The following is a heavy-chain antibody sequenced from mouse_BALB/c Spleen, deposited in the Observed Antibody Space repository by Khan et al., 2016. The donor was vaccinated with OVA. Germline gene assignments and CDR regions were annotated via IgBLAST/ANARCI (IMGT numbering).Heavy chain of an antibody. D-gene: IGHD1-1*01. CDR1: GYTFTSYD. CDR3: GREGVRGVAVDD. Sequence: QVQLQQSGPELVKPGALVKISCKASGYTFTSYDVNWVKQRPGQGLEWIGWIYPGDGSSKYNEKFKDKATLTADTSSSTAYMQLTSLTSENSAVYFCGREGVRGVAVDDWGQGTSVTVSS. J-gene: IGHJ4*01. V-gene: IGHV1S56*01. CDR2: IYPGDGSS.